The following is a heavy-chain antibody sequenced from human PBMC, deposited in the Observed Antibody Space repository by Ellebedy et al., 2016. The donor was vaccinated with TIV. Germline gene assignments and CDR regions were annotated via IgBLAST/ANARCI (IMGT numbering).Heavy chain of an antibody. J-gene: IGHJ5*02. D-gene: IGHD4/OR15-4a*01. CDR1: GVSISASNW. V-gene: IGHV4-4*02. Sequence: SETLSLXXGVSGVSISASNWWTWVRQSPGKGLEWIGEIYHVGSTNYNPSLKSRVFISVDTSKNQFSLRLSSVTAADTAVYYCARTPYDHGEYWLDPWGQGTLVTVSS. CDR2: IYHVGST. CDR3: ARTPYDHGEYWLDP.